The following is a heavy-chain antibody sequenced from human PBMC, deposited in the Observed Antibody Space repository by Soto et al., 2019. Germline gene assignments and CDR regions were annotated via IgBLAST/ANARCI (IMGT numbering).Heavy chain of an antibody. Sequence: SETLSLTCAVSGGSISSSNWWSWVRQAPGKGLEWIGSIYYSGSTYYNPSLKSRVTISVDTSKNQFSLKLSSVTAADTAVYYCARQGLTLWFGELLGSYFDYWGQGTLVTVPS. CDR2: IYYSGST. CDR3: ARQGLTLWFGELLGSYFDY. J-gene: IGHJ4*02. CDR1: GGSISSSNW. V-gene: IGHV4-39*01. D-gene: IGHD3-10*01.